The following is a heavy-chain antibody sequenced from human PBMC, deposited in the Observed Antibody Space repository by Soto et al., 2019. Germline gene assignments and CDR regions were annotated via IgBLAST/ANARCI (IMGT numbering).Heavy chain of an antibody. Sequence: ASLKVSCKASGYTFTSYDINWVRQATGQGLEWMGWMNANSGNTGYAQKLQGRVTMTTDTSTSTAYMELRSLRSEDTAVYYCARDGRVATIRVDYWGQGTLVTVSS. J-gene: IGHJ4*02. CDR1: GYTFTSYD. CDR3: ARDGRVATIRVDY. D-gene: IGHD5-12*01. V-gene: IGHV1-8*01. CDR2: MNANSGNT.